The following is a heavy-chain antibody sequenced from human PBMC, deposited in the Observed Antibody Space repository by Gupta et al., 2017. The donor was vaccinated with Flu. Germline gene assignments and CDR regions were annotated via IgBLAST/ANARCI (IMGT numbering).Heavy chain of an antibody. Sequence: EVQLVEPGGGLVQPGGSLRLSCAAYGFSFSTYEMNWVRQTQGKGLEGVSYISSGGRTIYYADTVKGRFTISRDNAKNSLYLQMNSRRAEDTAVYFCARDKRLSITIFPYYYGMDVWGQRTTVTVSS. D-gene: IGHD3-3*01. CDR1: GFSFSTYE. CDR2: ISSGGRTI. V-gene: IGHV3-48*03. CDR3: ARDKRLSITIFPYYYGMDV. J-gene: IGHJ6*02.